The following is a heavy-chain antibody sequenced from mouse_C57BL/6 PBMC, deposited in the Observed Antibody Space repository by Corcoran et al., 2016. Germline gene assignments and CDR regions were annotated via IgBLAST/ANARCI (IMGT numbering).Heavy chain of an antibody. J-gene: IGHJ3*01. V-gene: IGHV8-12*01. CDR1: GFSLSTSGMG. CDR3: ARTRGSSPWFAY. CDR2: IYWDDDK. Sequence: QVTLKESGPGILQSSQTLSLTCSFSGFSLSTSGMGVSWIRQPSGKGLEWLAHIYWDDDKRYNPSLKSRLTISKDTSRNQVFLKITSVDTADTATYYCARTRGSSPWFAYWGQGTLVTVSA. D-gene: IGHD1-1*01.